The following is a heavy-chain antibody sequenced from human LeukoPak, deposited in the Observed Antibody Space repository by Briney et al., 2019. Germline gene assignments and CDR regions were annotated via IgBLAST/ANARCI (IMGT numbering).Heavy chain of an antibody. CDR2: ISESGGST. V-gene: IGHV3-23*01. CDR3: AKGSF. Sequence: GGSLRLSCAASVFTLSTSSMRWVRQAPGKGLEWVSGISESGGSTYYADSVKGRFTSSRDNSKNTLYLQMNNLRAEDTAAYYCAKGSFWGQGTLVTVSS. CDR1: VFTLSTSS. D-gene: IGHD3-10*01. J-gene: IGHJ4*02.